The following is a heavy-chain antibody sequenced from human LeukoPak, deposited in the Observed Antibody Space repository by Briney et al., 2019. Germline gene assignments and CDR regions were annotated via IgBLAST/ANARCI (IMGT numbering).Heavy chain of an antibody. CDR3: AKGAAGYCSSTSCYTADY. D-gene: IGHD2-2*02. J-gene: IGHJ4*02. Sequence: GGSLRLSCAASGFTFSSYAMSWVRQAPGKGLEWVSAISGSGGSTYYADSVKGRFTISRDNSKNTLYLQMNSLRAEDTAVYYCAKGAAGYCSSTSCYTADYWGQGTLVTVSS. V-gene: IGHV3-23*01. CDR2: ISGSGGST. CDR1: GFTFSSYA.